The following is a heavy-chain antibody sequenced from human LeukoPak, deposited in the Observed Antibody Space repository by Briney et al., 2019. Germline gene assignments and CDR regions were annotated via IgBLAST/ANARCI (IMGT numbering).Heavy chain of an antibody. V-gene: IGHV4-34*01. D-gene: IGHD3-10*01. Sequence: PSETLSLTCAVYGGSFSGYYWSWIRQPPWKGLEWIGEINHSGSTNYNPSLKSRVTISVDTSKNQFSLKLSSVTAADTAVYYCARAIFRGVIHGWGQGTLVTVSS. CDR1: GGSFSGYY. CDR3: ARAIFRGVIHG. CDR2: INHSGST. J-gene: IGHJ4*02.